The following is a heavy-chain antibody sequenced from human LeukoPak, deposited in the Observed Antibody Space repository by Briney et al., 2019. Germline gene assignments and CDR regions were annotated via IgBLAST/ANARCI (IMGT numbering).Heavy chain of an antibody. V-gene: IGHV3-74*01. Sequence: GGSLRLSCAASGFTFSSYWMHWVRQAPGKGLVWVSRINVDGSRTAYADSVRGRFTISRDNAKNTLYLQMNSLRAGDTAVYYCARDRCSDNSCYVPHWGQGTLVTVSS. D-gene: IGHD2-2*01. J-gene: IGHJ4*02. CDR3: ARDRCSDNSCYVPH. CDR1: GFTFSSYW. CDR2: INVDGSRT.